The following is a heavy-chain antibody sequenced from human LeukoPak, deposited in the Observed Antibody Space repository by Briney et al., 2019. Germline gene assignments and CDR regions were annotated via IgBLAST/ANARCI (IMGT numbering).Heavy chain of an antibody. CDR1: GFTFSSYS. CDR3: ARDPTSVNDSPIHFDY. J-gene: IGHJ4*02. V-gene: IGHV3-21*01. Sequence: GGSLRLSCAVSGFTFSSYSMNWVRQAPGKGLEWVSSISSSSSYIYYADSVKGRFTISRDNAKNSLYLQMNSLRAEDTAVYYCARDPTSVNDSPIHFDYWGQGTLVTVSS. D-gene: IGHD2-2*01. CDR2: ISSSSSYI.